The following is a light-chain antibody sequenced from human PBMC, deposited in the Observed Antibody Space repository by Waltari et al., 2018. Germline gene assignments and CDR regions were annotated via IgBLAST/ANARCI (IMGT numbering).Light chain of an antibody. CDR1: SSAVGGFNF. J-gene: IGLJ2*01. CDR3: SSHTSSTLVV. CDR2: DVS. V-gene: IGLV2-14*03. Sequence: QAALTPPASGSGSPGQSITSSCTGTSSAVGGFNFVPWYHQHPGKAPKLMIYDVSNRPSGVSNRFSGSKSGNTASLTISGLQAEVEADYYCSSHTSSTLVVFGGGTKLTVL.